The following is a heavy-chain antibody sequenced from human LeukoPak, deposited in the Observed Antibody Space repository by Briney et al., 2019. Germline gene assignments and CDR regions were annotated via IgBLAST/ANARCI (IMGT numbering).Heavy chain of an antibody. Sequence: ASVKVSCKASGYTFSGYYIFWVRRAPGQGLEWMGWINLNSGGTNYAQEFQGRVTMTRDTSITTAYMELSTLRSDDTAVYYCALIGDHAWFDPWGQGTLVTVSS. D-gene: IGHD3-10*01. J-gene: IGHJ5*02. V-gene: IGHV1-2*02. CDR2: INLNSGGT. CDR3: ALIGDHAWFDP. CDR1: GYTFSGYY.